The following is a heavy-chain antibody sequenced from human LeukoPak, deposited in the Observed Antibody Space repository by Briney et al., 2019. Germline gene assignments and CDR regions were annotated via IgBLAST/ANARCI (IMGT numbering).Heavy chain of an antibody. CDR2: IYPGDSDA. CDR1: GYSFTTYR. J-gene: IGHJ4*02. V-gene: IGHV5-51*01. CDR3: ARLSAMSIGRGGDC. D-gene: IGHD2-2*01. Sequence: GESLKSSCKASGYSFTTYRIGWLRQMPGKGLEWMGSIYPGDSDARYSPSFQGQVTISVDKSISTAYLQWSSLKASDTAVYYCARLSAMSIGRGGDCWGQGTLVTVSS.